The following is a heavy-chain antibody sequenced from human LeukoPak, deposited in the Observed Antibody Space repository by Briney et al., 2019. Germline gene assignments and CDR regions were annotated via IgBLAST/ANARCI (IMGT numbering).Heavy chain of an antibody. CDR2: IIPIFGTA. D-gene: IGHD6-13*01. V-gene: IGHV1-69*05. J-gene: IGHJ4*02. CDR1: GYTFTSYG. Sequence: ASVKVSCKASGYTFTSYGISWVRQAPGQGLEWMGGIIPIFGTANYAQKFQGRVTITTDESTSTAYMELSRLRSEDTAVYYCARGRYSSSWRYYFDYWGQGTLVTVSS. CDR3: ARGRYSSSWRYYFDY.